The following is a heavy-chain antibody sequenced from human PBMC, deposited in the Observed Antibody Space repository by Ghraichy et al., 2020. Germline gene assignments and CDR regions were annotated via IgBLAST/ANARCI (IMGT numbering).Heavy chain of an antibody. V-gene: IGHV3-74*01. CDR1: GFTFSSYW. CDR2: INSDGSST. J-gene: IGHJ3*02. Sequence: GGSLRLSCAASGFTFSSYWMHWVRQAPGKGLVWVSRINSDGSSTSYADSVKGRFTISRDNAKNTLYLQMNSLRAEDTAVYYCARDGLSGGGHGAFDIWGQGTMVTVSS. D-gene: IGHD2-15*01. CDR3: ARDGLSGGGHGAFDI.